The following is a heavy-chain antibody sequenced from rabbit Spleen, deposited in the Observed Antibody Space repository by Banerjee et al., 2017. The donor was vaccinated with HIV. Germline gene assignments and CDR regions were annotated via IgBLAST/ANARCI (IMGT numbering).Heavy chain of an antibody. CDR1: GFSFSSRYY. CDR3: ARDLTDIIGWNFAW. D-gene: IGHD1-1*01. Sequence: QSLEESGGDMVNPGASLTLTCTASGFSFSSRYYMCWVGQAPGKGLEWIACIYACSSGDTYYASWAKGRFTISKPSSTAVTLQMTRLTAADSATYFCARDLTDIIGWNFAWWGPGPLVTVS. V-gene: IGHV1S40*01. CDR2: IYACSSGDT. J-gene: IGHJ4*01.